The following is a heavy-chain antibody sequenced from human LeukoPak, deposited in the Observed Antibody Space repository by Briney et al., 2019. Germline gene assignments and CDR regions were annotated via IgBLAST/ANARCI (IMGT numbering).Heavy chain of an antibody. Sequence: PGRSLRLSCAASGFTFSSYGMHWDRQAPGKGLEWVAVIWYDGSSKHYADSVRGRFTISRDNSKNTLYLQMNSLRAEDTAVYYCARDFELSHWGQGTLVTVSS. CDR2: IWYDGSSK. V-gene: IGHV3-33*01. J-gene: IGHJ4*02. CDR1: GFTFSSYG. CDR3: ARDFELSH. D-gene: IGHD3-16*02.